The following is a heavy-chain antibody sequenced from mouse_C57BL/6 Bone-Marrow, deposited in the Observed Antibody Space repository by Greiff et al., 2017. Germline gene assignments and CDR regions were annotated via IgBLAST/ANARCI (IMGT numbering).Heavy chain of an antibody. CDR1: GFTFSDYY. V-gene: IGHV5-12*01. Sequence: EVKLVESGGGLVQPGGSLKLSCAASGFTFSDYYMYWVRQTPEKRLEWVAYISNGGGSTYYPDTVKGRFTISRDNAKNTLYLQMSRLKSEDTAMYYCARHADGNAYGFAYWGQGTLVTVSA. CDR2: ISNGGGST. CDR3: ARHADGNAYGFAY. J-gene: IGHJ3*01. D-gene: IGHD2-2*01.